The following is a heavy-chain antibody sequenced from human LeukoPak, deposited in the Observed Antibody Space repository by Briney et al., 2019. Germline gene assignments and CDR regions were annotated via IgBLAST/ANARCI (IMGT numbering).Heavy chain of an antibody. D-gene: IGHD3-16*01. Sequence: GASVKVSCKASGYTFTSSDINWVRQATGQGLEWMGWMNPNSGNTGYAQKFQGRVTMTRNTSISTAYMELSSLRSEDTAVYYCARGVRAGGETMITSIWGQGTLVTVSS. CDR2: MNPNSGNT. CDR1: GYTFTSSD. CDR3: ARGVRAGGETMITSI. V-gene: IGHV1-8*01. J-gene: IGHJ4*02.